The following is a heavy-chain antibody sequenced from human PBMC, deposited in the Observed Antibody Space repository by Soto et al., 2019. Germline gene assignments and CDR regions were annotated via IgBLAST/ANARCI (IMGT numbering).Heavy chain of an antibody. V-gene: IGHV4-39*01. J-gene: IGHJ4*02. CDR3: ARLSVAAGSFDY. D-gene: IGHD6-13*01. CDR1: GGSISSSSYY. CDR2: IYYSGST. Sequence: PSETLSLTCTVSGGSISSSSYYWGWIRQPPGKGLEWIGSIYYSGSTYYNPSLKSRVTISVDTSKNQFSLKLSSVTAADTAVYYCARLSVAAGSFDYWRQGTLGTVSS.